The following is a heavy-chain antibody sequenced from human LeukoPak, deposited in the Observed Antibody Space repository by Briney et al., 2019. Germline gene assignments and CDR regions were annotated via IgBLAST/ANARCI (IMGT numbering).Heavy chain of an antibody. D-gene: IGHD2-2*01. J-gene: IGHJ3*02. CDR2: ISAYNGNT. Sequence: ASVKVSCKASGYTFSSYGITWVRQAPGQGLEWMGWISAYNGNTNYAQNLQSRVTMTTDTSTSTAYLELKSLSSDDTAVYYCARASGSYCSSTSCNDAFDIWGQGTMVTVSS. CDR3: ARASGSYCSSTSCNDAFDI. V-gene: IGHV1-18*01. CDR1: GYTFSSYG.